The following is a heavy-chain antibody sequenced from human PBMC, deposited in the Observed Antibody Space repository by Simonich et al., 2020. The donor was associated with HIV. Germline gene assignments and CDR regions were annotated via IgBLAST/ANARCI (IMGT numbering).Heavy chain of an antibody. CDR1: GGSFNGYY. J-gene: IGHJ4*02. CDR2: INHSEST. Sequence: QVQLQQWGAGLLKPSETLSLTCAVYGGSFNGYYWSWIRQPPGKGLEWIGEINHSESTNYKPSLKSRVTISVDTSKKQFSLKVRSVTVADTALYYCARLTVYSYGTYYFDYWGQGTLVTVSS. CDR3: ARLTVYSYGTYYFDY. V-gene: IGHV4-34*01. D-gene: IGHD5-18*01.